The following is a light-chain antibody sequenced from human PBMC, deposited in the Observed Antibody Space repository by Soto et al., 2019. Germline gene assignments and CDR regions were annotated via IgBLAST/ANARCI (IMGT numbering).Light chain of an antibody. V-gene: IGKV1-39*01. Sequence: DIQMTQSPSSLSASVGGRVTITCRASQSISSYLNWYQQKPGKAPKLLIYAASSLQSGVPSRLSGSGSGTDFTLTIRSLQPEDFATYYCQQSFSTLTFGGGTKVDIK. J-gene: IGKJ4*01. CDR1: QSISSY. CDR3: QQSFSTLT. CDR2: AAS.